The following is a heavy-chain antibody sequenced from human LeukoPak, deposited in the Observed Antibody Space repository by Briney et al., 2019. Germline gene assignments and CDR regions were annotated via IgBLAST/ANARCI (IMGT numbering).Heavy chain of an antibody. D-gene: IGHD3-9*01. V-gene: IGHV5-51*01. CDR3: ARQYYDILTEPPWFFDY. CDR1: GYNFLVYY. J-gene: IGHJ4*02. Sequence: GESLKISCKTSGYNFLVYYIAWVRQMPGKGLEWMAIIHPGDSDTRYSPSFQGQVITSVDKSITTAYLQWSSLKASDTAMYYCARQYYDILTEPPWFFDYWGQGTLVTVSS. CDR2: IHPGDSDT.